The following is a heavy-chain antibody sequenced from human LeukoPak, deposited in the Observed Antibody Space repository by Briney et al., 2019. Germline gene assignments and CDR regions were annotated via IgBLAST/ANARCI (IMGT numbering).Heavy chain of an antibody. J-gene: IGHJ5*02. CDR1: GGSISPYF. CDR3: ARDDYRGVTNIDP. D-gene: IGHD3-10*01. CDR2: ISYTGNT. Sequence: SETLSLTCTVSGGSISPYFWSWIRQPPGQGLEWIGYISYTGNTNYNPSLKSRVTISVDTSKNQSALQLTSVTAADTAVYYCARDDYRGVTNIDPWGQGTLVTVSS. V-gene: IGHV4-59*01.